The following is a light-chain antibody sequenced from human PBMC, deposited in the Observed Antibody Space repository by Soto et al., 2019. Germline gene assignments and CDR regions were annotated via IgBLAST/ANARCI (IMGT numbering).Light chain of an antibody. V-gene: IGLV2-14*03. J-gene: IGLJ1*01. Sequence: QSALTQPTSVSGSPGQSITISCTGNHNDFGTYDYVSWYQQHPGRAPRLLIYGVTTRPSGISDRFSASKSGLTASLTISGLQPEDEADYYCSSFTSNRIYVFGPGTKLTVL. CDR3: SSFTSNRIYV. CDR2: GVT. CDR1: HNDFGTYDY.